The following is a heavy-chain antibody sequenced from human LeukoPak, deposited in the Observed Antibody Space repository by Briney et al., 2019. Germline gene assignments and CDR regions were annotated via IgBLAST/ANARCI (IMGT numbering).Heavy chain of an antibody. J-gene: IGHJ4*02. CDR3: VRDNWGTDY. Sequence: GGSLRLSCAASGFTLSSYWMTWVRQAPGKGLEWVANINQDGSENHYADSVKGRFTISRDSAKNSLFLQMNSLRAEDTAVYYCVRDNWGTDYWGQGTLVTVSS. V-gene: IGHV3-7*05. CDR1: GFTLSSYW. CDR2: INQDGSEN. D-gene: IGHD7-27*01.